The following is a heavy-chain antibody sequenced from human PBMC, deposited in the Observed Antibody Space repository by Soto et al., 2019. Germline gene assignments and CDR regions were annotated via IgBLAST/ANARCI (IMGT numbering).Heavy chain of an antibody. Sequence: ASVKVSCKASGYTLTELSMHWVRQAPGKGLEWMGGFDPEDGETIYAQKFQGRVTMTEDTSTDTAYMELSSLRSEDTAVYYCATASYSSSWPRDYWGQGTLVTVSS. CDR2: FDPEDGET. V-gene: IGHV1-24*01. CDR3: ATASYSSSWPRDY. J-gene: IGHJ4*02. CDR1: GYTLTELS. D-gene: IGHD6-13*01.